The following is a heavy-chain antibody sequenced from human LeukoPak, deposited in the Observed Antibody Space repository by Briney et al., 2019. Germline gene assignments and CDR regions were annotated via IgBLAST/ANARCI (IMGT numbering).Heavy chain of an antibody. CDR2: ISSSSSYT. CDR1: GLTFSDYY. Sequence: GGSLRLSCAASGLTFSDYYMSWIRQAPVKGLEWVSYISSSSSYTNYADSVKGRFTISRDNARNSLYLQMNSLRAEDTAVYYCVREDCSGGSCYLSSFDYWGQGTLVTVSS. D-gene: IGHD2-15*01. V-gene: IGHV3-11*06. CDR3: VREDCSGGSCYLSSFDY. J-gene: IGHJ4*02.